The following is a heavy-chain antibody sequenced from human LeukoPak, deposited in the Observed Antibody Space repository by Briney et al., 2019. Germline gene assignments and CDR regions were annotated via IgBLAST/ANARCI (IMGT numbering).Heavy chain of an antibody. CDR1: GGSISSYY. Sequence: SETLSLTCTVSGGSISSYYWSWIRQPPGKGLEWIGSIYHSGSTYYNPSLKSRVSISVDRSKKQFSLKLTSVAAADTALYYCAIRFGRLEAGGTPFDSWGQGTLVTVSS. D-gene: IGHD6-13*01. CDR2: IYHSGST. V-gene: IGHV4-59*04. J-gene: IGHJ4*02. CDR3: AIRFGRLEAGGTPFDS.